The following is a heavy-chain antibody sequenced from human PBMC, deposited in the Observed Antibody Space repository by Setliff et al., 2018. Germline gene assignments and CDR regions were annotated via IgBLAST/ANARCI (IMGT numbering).Heavy chain of an antibody. D-gene: IGHD2-15*01. CDR3: AISTLSICSGGSCPNAFDV. CDR2: INPNSGGT. CDR1: GYRLTGYY. J-gene: IGHJ3*01. V-gene: IGHV1-2*02. Sequence: ASVKVSCKASGYRLTGYYIHWVRQAPGQGPEWMGWINPNSGGTDYAQSFQGRVTMTTDTSKSAAYMDLRGLRSDDTAVYYCAISTLSICSGGSCPNAFDVWGQGTMVTVSS.